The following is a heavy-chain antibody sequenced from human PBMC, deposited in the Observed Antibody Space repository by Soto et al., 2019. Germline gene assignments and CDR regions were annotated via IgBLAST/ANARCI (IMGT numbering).Heavy chain of an antibody. J-gene: IGHJ4*02. D-gene: IGHD3-22*01. CDR2: IKQDGSEK. V-gene: IGHV3-7*01. CDR1: GFTFSSYW. CDR3: ARDLGLITMIVTPFDY. Sequence: GGSLRLSCAASGFTFSSYWMSWVRQAPGKGLEWVANIKQDGSEKYYVDSVKGRFTISRDNAKNSLYLQMNSLRAEDTAVYYCARDLGLITMIVTPFDYWGQGTLVTVSS.